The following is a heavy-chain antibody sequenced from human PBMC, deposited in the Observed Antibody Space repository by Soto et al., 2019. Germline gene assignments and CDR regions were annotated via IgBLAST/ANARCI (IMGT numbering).Heavy chain of an antibody. Sequence: GGSLRLSCAASGFTFSSYSMNWVRQAPGKGLEWVSSISSSSSYIYYADSVKGRFTISRDNAKNSLYLQMNSLRAEDTAVYYCASGYCSSTSCYYYMDVWGKGTTVTVSS. CDR2: ISSSSSYI. CDR1: GFTFSSYS. D-gene: IGHD2-2*01. V-gene: IGHV3-21*01. J-gene: IGHJ6*03. CDR3: ASGYCSSTSCYYYMDV.